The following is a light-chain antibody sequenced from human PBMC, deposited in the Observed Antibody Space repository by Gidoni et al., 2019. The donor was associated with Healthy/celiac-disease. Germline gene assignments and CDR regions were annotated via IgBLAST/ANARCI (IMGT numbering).Light chain of an antibody. J-gene: IGKJ4*01. CDR2: DAS. V-gene: IGKV3-11*01. CDR1: PSVSSY. Sequence: EIVFTQSAATLSLSPGERATLSCKASPSVSSYLAWYQQKPGQAPRLLIYDASNSATGIPARFSGSGSGTDFTLTLSSLEPEDFAVYYCQQRSNWSLTFGGGTKVEIK. CDR3: QQRSNWSLT.